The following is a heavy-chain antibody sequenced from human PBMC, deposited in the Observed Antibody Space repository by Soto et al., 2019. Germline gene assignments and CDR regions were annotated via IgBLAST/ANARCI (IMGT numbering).Heavy chain of an antibody. CDR3: ARGGGVGVAGSAAFDM. CDR2: INPATGAA. D-gene: IGHD3-3*01. Sequence: QLHLVQSGAVVKKPGASVTVSCSASGYPVTAYYMHWVRQAPGRGLEWMGGINPATGAAKYTQTFRGRGTMTRDTSTSTVFMELSGLTSEDTAVFYCARGGGVGVAGSAAFDMWGQGTLVTVSP. J-gene: IGHJ3*02. CDR1: GYPVTAYY. V-gene: IGHV1-2*02.